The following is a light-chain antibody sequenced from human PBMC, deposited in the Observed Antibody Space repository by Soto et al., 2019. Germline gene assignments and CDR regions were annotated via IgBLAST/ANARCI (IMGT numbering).Light chain of an antibody. Sequence: DSQMTQSPSSLSASVGDRVTITCRASQSISSYLNWYQQKPGKAPKLLIYAASSLQSGVPSRFSRSLCGTDSTLPISSLQPEDFATYYCPQSYSTPPGGTFGQGTRLEIK. CDR1: QSISSY. CDR3: PQSYSTPPGGT. CDR2: AAS. V-gene: IGKV1-39*01. J-gene: IGKJ5*01.